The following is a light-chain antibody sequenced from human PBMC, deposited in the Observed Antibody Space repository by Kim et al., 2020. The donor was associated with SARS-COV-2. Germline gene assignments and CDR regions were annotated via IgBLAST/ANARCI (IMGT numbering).Light chain of an antibody. CDR3: SSYTSSSTWV. J-gene: IGLJ3*02. CDR2: DVS. CDR1: SSDVGGYNY. Sequence: QSALTQPASVSGSPGQSITISCTGTSSDVGGYNYVSWYQQHPGKAPKLMIYDVSKRPSGVSNRFSGSKSGNTASLTISGRQAEDEADYYCSSYTSSSTWVFGGGTQRTVL. V-gene: IGLV2-14*01.